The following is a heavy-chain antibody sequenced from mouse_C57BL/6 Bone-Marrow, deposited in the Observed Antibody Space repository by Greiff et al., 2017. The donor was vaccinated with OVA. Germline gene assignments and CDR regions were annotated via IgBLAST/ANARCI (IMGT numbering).Heavy chain of an antibody. V-gene: IGHV5-15*01. CDR2: ISNLAYSI. Sequence: DVMLVESGGGLVQPGGSLKLSCAASGFTFSDYGMAWVRQAPRKGPEWVAFISNLAYSIYYADTVTGRFTISRENAKNTLYLEMSSLRSEDTAMYYCARHGDGNYWYFDVWGTGTTVTVSS. CDR1: GFTFSDYG. J-gene: IGHJ1*03. CDR3: ARHGDGNYWYFDV. D-gene: IGHD2-1*01.